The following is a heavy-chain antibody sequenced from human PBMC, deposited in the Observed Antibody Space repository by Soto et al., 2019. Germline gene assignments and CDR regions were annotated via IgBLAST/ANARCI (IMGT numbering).Heavy chain of an antibody. Sequence: ASVKVSCKASGYTFTSYAMHWVRQAPGQRLEWMGWINAGSGNTKYSQKFQGRVTITRDTSASTAYMDRSSLGSEDTAVYYCVRDKEGAAGGPSYYGMDVWAQGPPVTVSS. V-gene: IGHV1-3*01. CDR1: GYTFTSYA. J-gene: IGHJ6*02. CDR2: INAGSGNT. D-gene: IGHD6-13*01. CDR3: VRDKEGAAGGPSYYGMDV.